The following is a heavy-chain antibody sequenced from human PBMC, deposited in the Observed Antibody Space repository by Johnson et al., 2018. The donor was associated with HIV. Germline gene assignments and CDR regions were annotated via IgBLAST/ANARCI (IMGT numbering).Heavy chain of an antibody. CDR2: INWNGGST. CDR1: GFTFRSYA. Sequence: VQLVESGGGVVQPGRSLRLSCVASGFTFRSYAMHWVRQAPGKGLEWVSGINWNGGSTGYADSVKGRFTISRDNAKNSLYLQMNSLRAEDTALYYCASQRWKQGDAFDIWGQGTMVTVSS. V-gene: IGHV3-20*04. CDR3: ASQRWKQGDAFDI. J-gene: IGHJ3*02. D-gene: IGHD4-23*01.